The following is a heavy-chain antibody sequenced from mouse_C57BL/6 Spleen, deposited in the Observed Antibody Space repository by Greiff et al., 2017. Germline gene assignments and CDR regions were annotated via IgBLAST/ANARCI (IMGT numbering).Heavy chain of an antibody. CDR1: GFNIKDDY. CDR3: TPFTTVVAH. V-gene: IGHV14-4*01. D-gene: IGHD1-1*01. Sequence: VQLKQSGAELVRPGASVKLSCTASGFNIKDDYMHWVKQRPEQGLEWIGWIDPENGDTEYASKFQGKATITADTSSNTAYLQLSSLTSEDTAVYYCTPFTTVVAHWGQGTTLTVSS. J-gene: IGHJ2*01. CDR2: IDPENGDT.